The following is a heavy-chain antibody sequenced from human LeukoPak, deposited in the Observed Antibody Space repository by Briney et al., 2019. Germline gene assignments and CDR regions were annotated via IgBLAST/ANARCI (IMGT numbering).Heavy chain of an antibody. D-gene: IGHD7-27*01. CDR3: ARQGLPTGEGDFDY. Sequence: PSETLSLTCTVSGGSISSSSYYWGWIRQPPGKGLEWIGSIYYSGSTYYNPSLKSRVTISVDTSKNQFSLKLSSVTAADTGVYYCARQGLPTGEGDFDYWGEGTLVTVSS. CDR2: IYYSGST. J-gene: IGHJ4*02. V-gene: IGHV4-39*01. CDR1: GGSISSSSYY.